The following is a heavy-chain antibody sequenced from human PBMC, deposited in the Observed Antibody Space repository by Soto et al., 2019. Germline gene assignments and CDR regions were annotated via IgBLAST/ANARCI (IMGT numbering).Heavy chain of an antibody. J-gene: IGHJ6*02. V-gene: IGHV1-18*01. CDR1: GYTFTSYG. D-gene: IGHD5-18*01. Sequence: GASVKVSCKASGYTFTSYGISWVRQAPGQGLEWMGWISAYNGNTNYAQKLQGRVTMTTDTSTGTAYMELRSLRSDDTAVYYCARGTIVDTAMVSVYYYYGMDVWGQGTTVTVSS. CDR3: ARGTIVDTAMVSVYYYYGMDV. CDR2: ISAYNGNT.